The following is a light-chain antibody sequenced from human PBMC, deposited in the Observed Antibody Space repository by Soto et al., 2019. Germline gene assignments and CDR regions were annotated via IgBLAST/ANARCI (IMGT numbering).Light chain of an antibody. J-gene: IGKJ1*01. CDR3: LQYATWPPGT. CDR1: EDVSSK. CDR2: DAS. V-gene: IGKV3-15*01. Sequence: ILMTQSPATLSVSPGGRATLSCRASEDVSSKLAWYQQKPGLPPRLVIYDASTRATGIPGRFSGSGSGKDFTLTISGLQYEDFATYYCLQYATWPPGTFGQGTRWIS.